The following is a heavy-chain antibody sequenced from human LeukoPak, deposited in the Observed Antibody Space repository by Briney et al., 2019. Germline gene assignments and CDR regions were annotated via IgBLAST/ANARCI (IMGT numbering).Heavy chain of an antibody. D-gene: IGHD6-13*01. CDR2: INHSGST. Sequence: SETLSLTCAVYGGSFSGYYWSWIRQPPGKGLEWIGEINHSGSTNYNPSLKSRVTISVDTSKNQCSLKLSSVTAADTAVYYCARDSSWAFDYWGQGTLVTVSS. CDR3: ARDSSWAFDY. CDR1: GGSFSGYY. J-gene: IGHJ4*02. V-gene: IGHV4-34*01.